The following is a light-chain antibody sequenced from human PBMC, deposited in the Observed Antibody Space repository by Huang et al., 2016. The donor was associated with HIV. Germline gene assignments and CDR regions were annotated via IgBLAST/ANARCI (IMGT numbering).Light chain of an antibody. CDR2: DAS. CDR1: QDIGKC. J-gene: IGKJ1*01. CDR3: QHYDSLPPWT. Sequence: DIQMTQSPSSLSASIGDRVTITCQASQDIGKCLNWYQQKSGQAPKLLIFDASNLQTGVSSRFSGSGSGTDFTFTINTLQPEDIATYYCQHYDSLPPWTFGQGTRVQI. V-gene: IGKV1-33*01.